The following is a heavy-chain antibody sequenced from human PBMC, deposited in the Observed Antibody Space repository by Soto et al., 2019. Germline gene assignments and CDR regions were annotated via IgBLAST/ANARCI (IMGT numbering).Heavy chain of an antibody. CDR2: ISVSSATI. CDR3: ARDGATTGHWDF. CDR1: GFTFSTFS. V-gene: IGHV3-48*02. D-gene: IGHD4-17*01. Sequence: EVQLVESGGGLVQPGGSLRLSCAASGFTFSTFSMNWVRQTPGKGLEWVSYISVSSATIHYADSVKGRFTISRDNAKNSNYLEMTSLRDDDTAVYYWARDGATTGHWDFWGQGVLVSVSA. J-gene: IGHJ4*02.